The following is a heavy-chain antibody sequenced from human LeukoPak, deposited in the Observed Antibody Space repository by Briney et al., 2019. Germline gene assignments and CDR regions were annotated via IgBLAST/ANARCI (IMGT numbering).Heavy chain of an antibody. CDR2: ISWNSGSI. CDR3: AKGGIHVDTAMAYDWFDP. V-gene: IGHV3-9*01. J-gene: IGHJ5*02. CDR1: GFTFDDYA. Sequence: GGSLRLSCAASGFTFDDYAMHWVRQAPGKGLEWVSGISWNSGSIGYADSVKGRFTISRDNAKNSPYLQMNSLRAEDTALYYCAKGGIHVDTAMAYDWFDPWGQGTLVTVSS. D-gene: IGHD5-18*01.